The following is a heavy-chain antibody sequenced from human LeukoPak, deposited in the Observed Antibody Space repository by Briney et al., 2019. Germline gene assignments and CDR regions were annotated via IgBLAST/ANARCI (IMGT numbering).Heavy chain of an antibody. CDR3: LKGYCSGISCYGDY. V-gene: IGHV3-64D*09. Sequence: PGGSLRLSCSASEFTFSSYAMHWVRQAPGKGLEYVSAISSNGGSTYYADSVKGRFTISRDNSKNTLYLQMSSLRAEDTAVYYCLKGYCSGISCYGDYWGQGTLVTVSS. J-gene: IGHJ4*02. CDR1: EFTFSSYA. D-gene: IGHD2-2*01. CDR2: ISSNGGST.